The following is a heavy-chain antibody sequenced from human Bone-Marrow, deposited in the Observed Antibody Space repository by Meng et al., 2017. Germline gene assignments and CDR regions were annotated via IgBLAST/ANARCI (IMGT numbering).Heavy chain of an antibody. CDR2: ISSSSSYI. V-gene: IGHV3-21*01. Sequence: GESLKISCAASGFTFSSYSMNWVRQAPGKGLEWVSSISSSSSYIYYADSVKGRFTISRDNAKNSLYLQMNSLRAEDTAVYYCARDTKHSTGIAVAGTIPYYFDYWGQGTLVTVSS. CDR1: GFTFSSYS. CDR3: ARDTKHSTGIAVAGTIPYYFDY. J-gene: IGHJ4*02. D-gene: IGHD6-19*01.